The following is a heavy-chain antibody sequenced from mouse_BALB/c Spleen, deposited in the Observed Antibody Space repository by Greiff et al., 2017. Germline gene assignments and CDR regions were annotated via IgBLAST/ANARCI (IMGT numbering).Heavy chain of an antibody. CDR2: IWGGGST. D-gene: IGHD1-2*01. J-gene: IGHJ4*01. V-gene: IGHV2-6-4*01. CDR3: APSITTVTEGAMDY. Sequence: VHLVESGPGLVAPSQSLSITCTVSGFSLSRYSVHWVRQPPGKGLEWLGMIWGGGSTDYNSALKSRLSISKDNSKSQVFLKMNSLQTDDTAMYYCAPSITTVTEGAMDYWGQGTSVTVSS. CDR1: GFSLSRYS.